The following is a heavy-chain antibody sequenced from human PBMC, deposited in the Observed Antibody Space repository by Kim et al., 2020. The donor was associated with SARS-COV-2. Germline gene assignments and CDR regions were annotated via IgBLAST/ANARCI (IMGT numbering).Heavy chain of an antibody. CDR1: GGSISSSSYY. D-gene: IGHD6-13*01. V-gene: IGHV4-39*01. Sequence: SETLSLTCTVSGGSISSSSYYWGWIRQPPGKGLEWIGNIYYSGSTYYNPSLKSRVTISVDTSKNQFSLKLSSVTAADTAVYYCARSLAAAGTWVDYWGQG. J-gene: IGHJ4*02. CDR2: IYYSGST. CDR3: ARSLAAAGTWVDY.